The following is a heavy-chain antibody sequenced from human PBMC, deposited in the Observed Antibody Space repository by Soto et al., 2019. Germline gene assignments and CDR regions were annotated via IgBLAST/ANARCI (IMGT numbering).Heavy chain of an antibody. V-gene: IGHV3-23*01. J-gene: IGHJ4*02. CDR1: GFTFGTTD. Sequence: RRLSCAASGFTFGTTDMSWVRQAPGEGLEWVAVVSIGGSTHYADSVRGRFTISRDNSKNTLSLQMNSLTAEDTAVYFCAKRRGAGGHFDYWGQGALVTVS. CDR2: VSIGGST. D-gene: IGHD2-15*01. CDR3: AKRRGAGGHFDY.